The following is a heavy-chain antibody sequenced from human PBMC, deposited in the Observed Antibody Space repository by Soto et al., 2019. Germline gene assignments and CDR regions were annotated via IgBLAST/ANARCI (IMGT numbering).Heavy chain of an antibody. D-gene: IGHD5-18*01. CDR2: ISYDGSNK. CDR3: ARDARGYSYGLGIGY. Sequence: SLRLSCAASGFTFSSYAMHWVRQAPGKGLEWVAVISYDGSNKYYADSVKGRFTISRDNSKNTLYLQMNSLRAEDTAVYYCARDARGYSYGLGIGYWGQGTLVTVSS. V-gene: IGHV3-30-3*01. CDR1: GFTFSSYA. J-gene: IGHJ4*02.